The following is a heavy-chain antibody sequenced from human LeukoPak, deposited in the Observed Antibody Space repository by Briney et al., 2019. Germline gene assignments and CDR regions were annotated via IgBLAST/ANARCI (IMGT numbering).Heavy chain of an antibody. J-gene: IGHJ4*02. CDR2: IGVSGIHT. Sequence: GGTLRLSCAASGFNFRIHGINWVRRAPGKGLEWVSAIGVSGIHTYFADSVRGRFSISRDDSRNTVYLQMNSLRAGDTALYFCARDLSLLGLDDWGQGTLATVSS. CDR1: GFNFRIHG. V-gene: IGHV3-23*01. D-gene: IGHD7-27*01. CDR3: ARDLSLLGLDD.